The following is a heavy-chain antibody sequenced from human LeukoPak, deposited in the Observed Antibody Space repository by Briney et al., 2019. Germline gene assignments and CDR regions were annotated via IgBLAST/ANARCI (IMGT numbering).Heavy chain of an antibody. Sequence: SETLSLTCTVSGYSISSGYYWGWIRQPPGKGLEWIGSIYHSGSTYYNPSLKSRVTISVDTSKNQFSPKLSSVTAADTAVYYCARGTVGATYVPFDYWGQGTLVTVSS. V-gene: IGHV4-38-2*02. D-gene: IGHD1-26*01. J-gene: IGHJ4*02. CDR3: ARGTVGATYVPFDY. CDR1: GYSISSGYY. CDR2: IYHSGST.